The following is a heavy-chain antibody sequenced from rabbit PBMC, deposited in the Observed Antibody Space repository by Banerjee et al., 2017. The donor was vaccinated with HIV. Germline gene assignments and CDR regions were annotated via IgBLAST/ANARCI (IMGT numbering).Heavy chain of an antibody. J-gene: IGHJ4*01. D-gene: IGHD1-1*01. CDR1: GIDFSSSYY. Sequence: QSLEESGGDLVKPGASLTLTCTASGIDFSSSYYMCWVRQAPGKGLEWIGCIYTSSGSTYYASWVNGRFTISKTSSTTVTLQMTSLTAADTATYFCARDGSGSWYYIGGYYFNLWGQGTLVTVS. CDR3: ARDGSGSWYYIGGYYFNL. CDR2: IYTSSGST. V-gene: IGHV1S40*01.